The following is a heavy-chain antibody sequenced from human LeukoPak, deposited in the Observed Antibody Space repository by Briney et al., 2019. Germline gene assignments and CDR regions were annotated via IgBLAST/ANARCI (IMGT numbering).Heavy chain of an antibody. CDR3: ARGYGYSYGSVDY. CDR1: GGSISSSSYY. V-gene: IGHV4-39*01. CDR2: IYYSGST. J-gene: IGHJ4*02. D-gene: IGHD5-18*01. Sequence: PSETLSLTCTVSGGSISSSSYYWGWIRQPPGKGLEWIGSIYYSGSTYYNPSLESRVTISVDTSKNQFSLKLSSVTAADTAVYYCARGYGYSYGSVDYWGQGTLVTVSS.